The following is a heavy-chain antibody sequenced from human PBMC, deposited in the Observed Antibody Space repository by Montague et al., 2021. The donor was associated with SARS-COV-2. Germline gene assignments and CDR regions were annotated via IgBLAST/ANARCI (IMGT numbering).Heavy chain of an antibody. J-gene: IGHJ3*01. V-gene: IGHV3-48*04. Sequence: SLRLSCAASGFTFSSYSVNWVRQAPRKGLEWISYISSSTNIIYYADSVKGRFTISRDNARNSLYLQMNSLRVDDTAVYYCAEDLVLRAARPDALDVWGQGTVVTVSS. D-gene: IGHD6-6*01. CDR3: AEDLVLRAARPDALDV. CDR1: GFTFSSYS. CDR2: ISSSTNII.